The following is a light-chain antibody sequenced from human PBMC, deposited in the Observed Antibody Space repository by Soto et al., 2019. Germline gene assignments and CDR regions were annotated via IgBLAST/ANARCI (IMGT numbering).Light chain of an antibody. CDR2: EVT. CDR3: SSYTSRSTLYV. CDR1: SSNIGDNS. Sequence: QSVLTQPPSMSAAPGQMVAISCSGTSSNIGDNSVSWYQHFPGTAPKLMVYEVTNRPSGVSDRFSGSKSGNTASLTISGLQADDEGYYYCSSYTSRSTLYVFGTGTKLTVL. V-gene: IGLV2-14*01. J-gene: IGLJ1*01.